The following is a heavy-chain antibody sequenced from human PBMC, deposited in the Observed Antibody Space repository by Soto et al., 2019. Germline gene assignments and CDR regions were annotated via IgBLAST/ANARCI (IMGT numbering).Heavy chain of an antibody. Sequence: GGSLRLSCAASGSTFSDYYMSWIRQAQGKGLEWVSYISSSGSTIYYADSVKGRFTISRDNAKNSLYLQMNSLRAEDTAVYYCARPYGVGDAFDIWGQGTMVTVSS. J-gene: IGHJ3*02. CDR2: ISSSGSTI. CDR3: ARPYGVGDAFDI. CDR1: GSTFSDYY. D-gene: IGHD4-17*01. V-gene: IGHV3-11*01.